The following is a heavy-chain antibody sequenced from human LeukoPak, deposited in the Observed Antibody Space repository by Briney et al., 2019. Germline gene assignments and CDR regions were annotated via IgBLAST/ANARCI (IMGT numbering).Heavy chain of an antibody. Sequence: GGSLRLPCVVSGFPFSNSWMYWVRQAPGKGLEGVANIKKDGSGISYVDSVKGRIIISRDNTRNSLYLQMNSLTVEDTAVYFCAGGNAMDVWGKGTAVTVSS. V-gene: IGHV3-7*03. CDR2: IKKDGSGI. CDR3: AGGNAMDV. CDR1: GFPFSNSW. J-gene: IGHJ6*04.